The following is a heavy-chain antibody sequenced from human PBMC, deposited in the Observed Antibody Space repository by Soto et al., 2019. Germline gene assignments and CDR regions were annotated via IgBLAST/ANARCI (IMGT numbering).Heavy chain of an antibody. CDR1: GYTFTAYY. CDR2: INPKFGDT. Sequence: QVQLVQSGAEVKEPGDSVRVSCEASGYTFTAYYIHWVRQAPGQGLEWMGWINPKFGDTTYAQDFQGRVSMTRDMSISTVYMELSRLTSDDTAIYCCARNMDYYYGRGSGNGHGVWGQGTTVIVFS. D-gene: IGHD3-10*02. CDR3: ARNMDYYYGRGSGNGHGV. J-gene: IGHJ6*02. V-gene: IGHV1-2*02.